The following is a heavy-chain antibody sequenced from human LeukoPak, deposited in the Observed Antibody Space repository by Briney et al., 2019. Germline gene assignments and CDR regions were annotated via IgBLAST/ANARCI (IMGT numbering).Heavy chain of an antibody. CDR2: ISYDGSNK. CDR1: GFTFSSYA. J-gene: IGHJ4*02. Sequence: GGSLRLSCAASGFTFSSYAMHWVRQAPGKGLEWVALISYDGSNKYYADSVKGRLTVSRDNAKNTLYLQMNSLRAEDTAVYFCAREDSTSEVNFWGQGTLVIVSS. CDR3: AREDSTSEVNF. V-gene: IGHV3-30*04. D-gene: IGHD6-6*01.